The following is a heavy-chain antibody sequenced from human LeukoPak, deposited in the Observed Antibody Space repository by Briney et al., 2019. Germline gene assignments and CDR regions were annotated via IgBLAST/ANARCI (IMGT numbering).Heavy chain of an antibody. J-gene: IGHJ5*02. Sequence: ASVKVSCKASGYTFTGYYMHWVRQAPGQELEWMGWINPNSGGTNYAQKFQGRVTMTRDTSISTAYMELSRLRSDDTAVYYCARDPRDSSGQNWFDPWGQGTLVTVSS. CDR3: ARDPRDSSGQNWFDP. V-gene: IGHV1-2*02. D-gene: IGHD3-22*01. CDR2: INPNSGGT. CDR1: GYTFTGYY.